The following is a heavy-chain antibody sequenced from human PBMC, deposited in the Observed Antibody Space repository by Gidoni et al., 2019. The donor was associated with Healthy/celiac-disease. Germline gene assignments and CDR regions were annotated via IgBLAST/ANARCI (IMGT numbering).Heavy chain of an antibody. Sequence: VSSISSSSSYIYYADSVKGRFTISRDNAKNSLYLQMNSLRAEDTAVYYCARGVLDYGGNYRLDYWGQGTLVTVSS. D-gene: IGHD4-17*01. J-gene: IGHJ4*02. V-gene: IGHV3-21*01. CDR3: ARGVLDYGGNYRLDY. CDR2: ISSSSSYI.